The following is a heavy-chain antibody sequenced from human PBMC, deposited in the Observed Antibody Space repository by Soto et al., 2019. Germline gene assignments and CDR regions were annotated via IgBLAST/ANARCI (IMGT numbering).Heavy chain of an antibody. V-gene: IGHV3-30-3*01. D-gene: IGHD1-26*01. CDR1: GFTFSSYA. J-gene: IGHJ6*02. Sequence: GGSLRLSCAASGFTFSSYAMHWVRQAPGKGLEWVAVISYDGSNKYYADSVKGRFTISRDNPKNTLYLQMNSLRAEDTAVYYCARVRYSGSYYYYYGMDVWGQGTTVTVSS. CDR3: ARVRYSGSYYYYYGMDV. CDR2: ISYDGSNK.